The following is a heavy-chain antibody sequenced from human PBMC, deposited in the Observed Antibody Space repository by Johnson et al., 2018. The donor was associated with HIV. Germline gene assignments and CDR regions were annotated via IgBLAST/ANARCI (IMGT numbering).Heavy chain of an antibody. CDR2: ISISGSNI. V-gene: IGHV3-11*04. CDR3: ARGKGAAAAEAFDI. CDR1: GFTFSDYY. D-gene: IGHD6-13*01. Sequence: QMLLVESGGGLVKPGGSLRLSCAPSGFTFSDYYMSWMRQAPGQGLEWVSYISISGSNIYKADSVKGRFTISRDNAKNSLFLQMNSLRAEDTAVYYCARGKGAAAAEAFDIWGQGTMVTVSS. J-gene: IGHJ3*02.